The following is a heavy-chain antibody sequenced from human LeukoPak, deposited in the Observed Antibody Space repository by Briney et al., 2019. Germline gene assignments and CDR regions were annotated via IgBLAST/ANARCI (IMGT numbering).Heavy chain of an antibody. Sequence: PGGSLRLSCAASGFTFSSYGMHWVRQAPGKGLEWVAVISYDGSNKYYADSVKGRFTISRDNSKNTLYLQMNSLRAEDTAVYYCAKGPDWDYDILTGYYDYWGQGTLVTVSS. D-gene: IGHD3-9*01. V-gene: IGHV3-30*18. J-gene: IGHJ4*02. CDR3: AKGPDWDYDILTGYYDY. CDR1: GFTFSSYG. CDR2: ISYDGSNK.